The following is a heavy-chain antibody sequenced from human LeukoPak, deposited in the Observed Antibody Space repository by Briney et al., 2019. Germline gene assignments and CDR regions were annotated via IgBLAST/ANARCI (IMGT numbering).Heavy chain of an antibody. CDR1: GFSVSDNS. Sequence: GGSLRLSCTVSGFSVSDNSMSWVRQAPGKGLEGVSFIYSGTTHYSDSVRGRFTISRDNAKNTLYLQMNSLRAEDTAVYYCARRAGAYSHPYDYWGQGTLVTVSS. V-gene: IGHV3-53*01. J-gene: IGHJ4*02. D-gene: IGHD4/OR15-4a*01. CDR2: IYSGTT. CDR3: ARRAGAYSHPYDY.